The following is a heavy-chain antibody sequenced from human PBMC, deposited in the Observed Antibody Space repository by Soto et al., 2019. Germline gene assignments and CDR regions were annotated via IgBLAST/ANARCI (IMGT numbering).Heavy chain of an antibody. Sequence: QAQLVESGGGVVQPGRSLRLTCAASGFTFSTYGMHWVRQAPGKGLEWVSVIWYDGSYKFYADSMKGRFTISRDNSKNTLYLQMNSLRAEDTAVYYCARERYDDSSGYYSAFDYWGQGSLVTVSS. CDR1: GFTFSTYG. CDR3: ARERYDDSSGYYSAFDY. D-gene: IGHD3-22*01. V-gene: IGHV3-33*01. CDR2: IWYDGSYK. J-gene: IGHJ4*02.